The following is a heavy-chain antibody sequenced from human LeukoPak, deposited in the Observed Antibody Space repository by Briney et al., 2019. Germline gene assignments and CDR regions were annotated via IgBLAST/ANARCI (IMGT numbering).Heavy chain of an antibody. CDR1: GFTFTSFA. CDR3: VKDLRSDFMGVLSRYLSY. D-gene: IGHD2/OR15-2a*01. CDR2: IIRNGGST. J-gene: IGHJ4*02. V-gene: IGHV3-64D*09. Sequence: GGSLRLSSSASGFTFTSFAMHWVRQAPGKGLEYVAAIIRNGGSTYYADSVKSRFTISRDNSKSTLYLQMSSLRAEDTAVYLCVKDLRSDFMGVLSRYLSYGGQGPLVTVS.